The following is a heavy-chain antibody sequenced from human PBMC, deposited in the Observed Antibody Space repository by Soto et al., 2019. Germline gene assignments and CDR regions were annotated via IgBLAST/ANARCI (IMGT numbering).Heavy chain of an antibody. Sequence: LRLSCAASGFTFSDYYMSWIRQAPGKGLEWVSYISSSSSYTNYADSVKGRFTISRDNAKNSLYLQMNSLRAEDTAVYYCARDDYHKDTWFYPWGQGPLVPVSS. CDR2: ISSSSSYT. CDR3: ARDDYHKDTWFYP. V-gene: IGHV3-11*06. D-gene: IGHD4-17*01. J-gene: IGHJ5*02. CDR1: GFTFSDYY.